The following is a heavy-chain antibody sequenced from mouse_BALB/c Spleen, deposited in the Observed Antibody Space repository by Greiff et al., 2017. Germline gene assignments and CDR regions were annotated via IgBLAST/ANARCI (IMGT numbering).Heavy chain of an antibody. Sequence: EVQLKESGGGLVKPGGSLKLSCAASGFAFSSYDMSWVRQTPEKRLEWVAYISSGGGSTYYPDTVKGRFTISRDNAKNTLYLQMSSLKSEDTAMYYCASQYDYDAWFAYWGQGTLVTVSA. J-gene: IGHJ3*01. D-gene: IGHD2-4*01. V-gene: IGHV5-12-1*01. CDR2: ISSGGGST. CDR1: GFAFSSYD. CDR3: ASQYDYDAWFAY.